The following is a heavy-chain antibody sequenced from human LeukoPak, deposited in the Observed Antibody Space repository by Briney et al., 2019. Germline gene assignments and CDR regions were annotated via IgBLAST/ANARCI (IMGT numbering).Heavy chain of an antibody. J-gene: IGHJ4*02. V-gene: IGHV4-30-2*01. CDR2: IYHSGST. CDR1: GGSISSGGYY. CDR3: AKNIKFLEWLFPLRPSSIGY. Sequence: SETLSLTCTVSGGSISSGGYYRSWIRQPPGKGLEWIGYIYHSGSTYYNPSLKSRVTISVDRSKNQFSLKLSSVTAADTAVYYCAKNIKFLEWLFPLRPSSIGYWGQGTLVTVSS. D-gene: IGHD3-3*01.